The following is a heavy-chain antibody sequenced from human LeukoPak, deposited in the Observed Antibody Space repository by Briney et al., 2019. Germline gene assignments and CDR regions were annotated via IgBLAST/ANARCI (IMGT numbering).Heavy chain of an antibody. V-gene: IGHV4-39*07. CDR1: GSSISSSSYY. D-gene: IGHD3-9*01. Sequence: PSETLSLTCTVSGSSISSSSYYWGWIRQPPGKGLEWIGSIYYSGSTYYNPSLKSRVTISVDTSKNQFSLKLSSVTAADTAVYYCARGLRYFDWSFYYFDYWGQGTLVTVSS. J-gene: IGHJ4*02. CDR3: ARGLRYFDWSFYYFDY. CDR2: IYYSGST.